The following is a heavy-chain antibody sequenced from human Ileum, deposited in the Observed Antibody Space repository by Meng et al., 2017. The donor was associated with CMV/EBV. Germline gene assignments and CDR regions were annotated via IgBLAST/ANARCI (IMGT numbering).Heavy chain of an antibody. CDR2: IKEDGSEK. Sequence: ESLKISCAASGFTFSDYWMSWVRQAPGKGLEWVANIKEDGSEKNYVDSVKGRFTISRDNAKNSLYLQMNSLRADDRAIYYCASDGRGISSPYNWFDPWGQGTLVTVSS. J-gene: IGHJ5*02. V-gene: IGHV3-7*01. CDR1: GFTFSDYW. D-gene: IGHD6-6*01. CDR3: ASDGRGISSPYNWFDP.